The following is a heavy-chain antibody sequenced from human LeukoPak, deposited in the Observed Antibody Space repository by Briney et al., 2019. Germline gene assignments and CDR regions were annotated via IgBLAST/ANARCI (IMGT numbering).Heavy chain of an antibody. V-gene: IGHV4-59*01. CDR1: GGSISSYY. CDR2: VLYSGST. CDR3: ARVQSNYGLCYFEY. J-gene: IGHJ4*02. D-gene: IGHD3-10*01. Sequence: SETLSLTCTVSGGSISSYYWSWIRQPPGKGLEWIGHVLYSGSTIYNPSLKSRLTISVDTSKSQFSLRLSSATAADTAVYYCARVQSNYGLCYFEYWGQGTPVTVSS.